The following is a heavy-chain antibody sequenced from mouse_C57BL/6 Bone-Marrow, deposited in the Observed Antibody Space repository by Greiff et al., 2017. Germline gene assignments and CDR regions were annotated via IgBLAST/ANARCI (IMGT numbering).Heavy chain of an antibody. D-gene: IGHD2-1*01. CDR1: GYTFTSYT. CDR2: INPSSGYT. V-gene: IGHV1-4*01. Sequence: QVQLQQSGAELARPGASVKMSCKASGYTFTSYTMHWVKQRPGQGLEWIGYINPSSGYTKSNQKFKDKATLTADKSSSTAYMHLSSLTSEDSSVYYCARTLYYRNSWFAYWGQGTLVTVSA. CDR3: ARTLYYRNSWFAY. J-gene: IGHJ3*01.